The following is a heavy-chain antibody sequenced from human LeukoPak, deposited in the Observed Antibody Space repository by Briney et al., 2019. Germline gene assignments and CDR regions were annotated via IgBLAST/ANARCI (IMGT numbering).Heavy chain of an antibody. Sequence: PGRSLRLSCAASGFTFSSYGMHWVRQAPGKGLEWVAVIWYDGSNKYYADSVKGRFTISRDNSKNTLYLQMNSLRAEDTAVYYCANDIDIVVVPAAIGYWGQGTLVTVSS. V-gene: IGHV3-33*06. CDR1: GFTFSSYG. J-gene: IGHJ4*02. CDR2: IWYDGSNK. CDR3: ANDIDIVVVPAAIGY. D-gene: IGHD2-2*02.